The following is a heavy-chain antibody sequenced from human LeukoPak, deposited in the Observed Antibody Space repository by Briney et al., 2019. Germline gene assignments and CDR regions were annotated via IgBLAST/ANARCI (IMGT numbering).Heavy chain of an antibody. CDR1: GFTFGDYA. CDR3: TRDGFGTVATGRYFDK. V-gene: IGHV3-49*04. D-gene: IGHD1-26*01. Sequence: GGSLRLSCITSGFTFGDYAMSWVRQAPGKGLEWVGFIRTRAYGGTTEYAASVKGRLNISRDESKSLAYLQMNSLKTEDTAVYYCTRDGFGTVATGRYFDKWGQGTLVTVSS. J-gene: IGHJ4*02. CDR2: IRTRAYGGTT.